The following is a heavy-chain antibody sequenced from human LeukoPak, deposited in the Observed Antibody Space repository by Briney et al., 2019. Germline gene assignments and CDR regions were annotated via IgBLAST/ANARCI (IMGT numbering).Heavy chain of an antibody. CDR3: TTWDGVN. V-gene: IGHV3-15*01. D-gene: IGHD1-26*01. Sequence: GGSLRLSCAASGFTFSNAWMSWVRQAPGKGLEWVGRIKSRTDGGTTDCAAPLKGRFTISRDDSQNTLYLQMNSLKIEDTAVYYCTTWDGVNWGQGTMVTVSS. J-gene: IGHJ3*01. CDR2: IKSRTDGGTT. CDR1: GFTFSNAW.